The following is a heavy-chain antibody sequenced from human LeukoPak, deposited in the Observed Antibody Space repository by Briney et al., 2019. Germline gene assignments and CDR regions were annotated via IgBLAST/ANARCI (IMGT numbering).Heavy chain of an antibody. CDR1: GYSITSGYY. CDR3: ASLIYGVFLKYFDY. V-gene: IGHV4-38-2*01. J-gene: IGHJ4*02. CDR2: IYHSGST. D-gene: IGHD4-17*01. Sequence: PSETLSLTCAVSGYSITSGYYWAWIRQPPGKGLEWIGNIYHSGSTYYNASLKSRVTISVDTSKNQFSLKLSSVTAADTAVYYCASLIYGVFLKYFDYWGQGALVTVSS.